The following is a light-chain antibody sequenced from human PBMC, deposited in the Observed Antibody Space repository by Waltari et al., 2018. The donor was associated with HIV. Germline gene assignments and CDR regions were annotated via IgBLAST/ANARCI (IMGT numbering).Light chain of an antibody. CDR2: RNN. Sequence: QSVLTQPPSASGTPGQRVTMSCSGSSSNIGSNYVYWYRQLPGTAPNLLIYRNNQGPSGVPDRFSGSKSGTSASLAISGLRSEDEADYYCTAWDASLSVWVFGGGTKLTVL. CDR3: TAWDASLSVWV. V-gene: IGLV1-47*01. CDR1: SSNIGSNY. J-gene: IGLJ3*02.